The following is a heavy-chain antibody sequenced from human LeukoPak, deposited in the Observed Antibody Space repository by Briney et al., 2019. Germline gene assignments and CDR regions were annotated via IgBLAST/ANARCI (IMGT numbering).Heavy chain of an antibody. Sequence: PSETLSLTCTVSGVSISSGGYYWSWIRQHPGKGLEWIGYIYYSGSTYYNPSLKSRVTISVDTSKNQFSLKLSSVTAADTAVYYCAISNEGYWFDPWGQGTLVTVSS. J-gene: IGHJ5*02. CDR3: AISNEGYWFDP. D-gene: IGHD1-1*01. CDR2: IYYSGST. V-gene: IGHV4-31*03. CDR1: GVSISSGGYY.